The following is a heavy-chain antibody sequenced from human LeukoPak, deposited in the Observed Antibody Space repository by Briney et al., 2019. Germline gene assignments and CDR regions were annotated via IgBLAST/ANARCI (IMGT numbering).Heavy chain of an antibody. V-gene: IGHV3-30-3*01. Sequence: PGGSLRLSCAASGFTFSSYAMHWVRQAPGKGLEWVAVISHDGSNKYYADSVKGRFTISRDNSKNTLYLQMNSLRAEDTAVYYCARGGCPSPGCPSHYAFGVRGGRPFDYWGQGTLVTVSS. CDR2: ISHDGSNK. J-gene: IGHJ4*02. CDR3: ARGGCPSPGCPSHYAFGVRGGRPFDY. D-gene: IGHD3-10*01. CDR1: GFTFSSYA.